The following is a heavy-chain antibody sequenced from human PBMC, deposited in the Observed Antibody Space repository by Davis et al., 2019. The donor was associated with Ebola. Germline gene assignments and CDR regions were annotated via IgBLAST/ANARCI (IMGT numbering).Heavy chain of an antibody. V-gene: IGHV3-48*03. CDR2: ISSSGSTI. CDR1: GFTFSKYD. D-gene: IGHD3-22*01. CDR3: AKGSENYHDSIGYLHY. J-gene: IGHJ4*02. Sequence: GGSLRLSCAASGFTFSKYDMTWVRQAPGKGLEWVSYISSSGSTIYYADSVKGRFTISRDNAKNSLYLQMNSLRAEDTAVYYCAKGSENYHDSIGYLHYWCQGTLVTVSS.